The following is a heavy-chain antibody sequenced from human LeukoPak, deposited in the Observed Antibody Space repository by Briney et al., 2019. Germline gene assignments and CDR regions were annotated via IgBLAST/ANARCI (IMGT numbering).Heavy chain of an antibody. D-gene: IGHD1-26*01. CDR3: ARVSGMGATDY. J-gene: IGHJ4*02. Sequence: ASVKVSCKASGYTFTGYYMHWVRQAPGQGLEWMGWMNPNSGNTGYAQKFQGRVTMTRNTSISTAYMELSSLRSEDTAVYYCARVSGMGATDYWGQGTLVTVSS. CDR2: MNPNSGNT. CDR1: GYTFTGYY. V-gene: IGHV1-8*02.